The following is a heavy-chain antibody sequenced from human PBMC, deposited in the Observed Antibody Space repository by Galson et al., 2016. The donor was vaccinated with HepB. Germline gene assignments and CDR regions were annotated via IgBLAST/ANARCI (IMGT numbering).Heavy chain of an antibody. CDR3: TKSRAIKFDP. V-gene: IGHV5-10-1*01. Sequence: QSGAEVKKPGESLRISCKVFGYTFTSYWISWVRQMPGKGLEWMGRIDPSDSYTNYSPSFQGHVTMSADKSISTAYLQWSRLKASDPGMYYCTKSRAIKFDPWGQGTLVTVSS. J-gene: IGHJ5*02. D-gene: IGHD2-2*01. CDR1: GYTFTSYW. CDR2: IDPSDSYT.